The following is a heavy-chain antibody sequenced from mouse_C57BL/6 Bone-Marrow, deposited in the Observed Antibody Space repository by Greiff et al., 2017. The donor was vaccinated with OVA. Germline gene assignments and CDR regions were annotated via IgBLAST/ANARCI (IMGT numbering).Heavy chain of an antibody. CDR2: IHPNSGST. Sequence: QVQLQQSGAELVKPGASVKLSCKASGYTFTSYWMHWVKQRPGQGLEWIGMIHPNSGSTNYNEKFKSKATLTVDKSSSTAYMQLSSLTSEDSAVYYCARGRQLRLPYYFDYWGQGTTLTVSS. CDR3: ARGRQLRLPYYFDY. D-gene: IGHD3-2*02. V-gene: IGHV1-64*01. CDR1: GYTFTSYW. J-gene: IGHJ2*01.